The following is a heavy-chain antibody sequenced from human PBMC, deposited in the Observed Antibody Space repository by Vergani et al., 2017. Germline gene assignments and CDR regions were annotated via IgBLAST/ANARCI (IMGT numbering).Heavy chain of an antibody. CDR1: GFTFSSYA. Sequence: QVQLVESGGGVVQPGRSLRLSCAASGFTFSSYAMHWVRQAPGKGLEWVAVISYDGSNKYYADSVKGRFTISRDNSKNTLYLQMDSLRAEDTAVYYCAGGYSSSSPNDYWGQGTLVTVSS. V-gene: IGHV3-30*01. J-gene: IGHJ4*02. D-gene: IGHD6-6*01. CDR2: ISYDGSNK. CDR3: AGGYSSSSPNDY.